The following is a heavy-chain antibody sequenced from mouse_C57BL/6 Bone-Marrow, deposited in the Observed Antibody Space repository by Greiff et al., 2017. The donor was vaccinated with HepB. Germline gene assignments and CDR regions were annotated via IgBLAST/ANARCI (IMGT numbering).Heavy chain of an antibody. CDR2: IDPSDSYT. CDR3: ASGLGYYFDY. D-gene: IGHD3-3*01. CDR1: GYTFTSYW. V-gene: IGHV1-69*01. J-gene: IGHJ2*01. Sequence: QVQLQQPGAELVMPGASVKLSCKASGYTFTSYWMHWVKQRPGQGLEWIGEIDPSDSYTNYNQKFKGKSTLTVDKSSSTAYMQLTSLTSEDSAVYYCASGLGYYFDYWGQGTTLTVSS.